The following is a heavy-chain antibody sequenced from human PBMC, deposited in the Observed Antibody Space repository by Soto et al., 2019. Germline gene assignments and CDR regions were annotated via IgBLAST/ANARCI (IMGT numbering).Heavy chain of an antibody. CDR3: ARGAGLSDN. CDR1: GVSISSYY. Sequence: QVQLQQSGPMLVKPWETLSLTCTVSGVSISSYYWSWIRQAPGKGLESLGYFNSTGSANFRPSLKSRISISVDTSKNQFSLKLRSVTAADTAIYYCARGAGLSDNWGQGTLVIVSS. CDR2: FNSTGSA. V-gene: IGHV4-59*01. J-gene: IGHJ4*02. D-gene: IGHD3-16*01.